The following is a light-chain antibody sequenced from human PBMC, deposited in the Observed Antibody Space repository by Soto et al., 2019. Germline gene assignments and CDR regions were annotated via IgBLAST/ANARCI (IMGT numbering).Light chain of an antibody. CDR3: QQYNSYSPVT. V-gene: IGKV1-5*01. J-gene: IGKJ4*01. CDR1: QSISSW. CDR2: DAS. Sequence: DIQMTQSPSTLSASVGDRVTITCRASQSISSWLAWYQQKPGKAPKLLIYDASSLESGVPSRFSGSGSGTEFTLTISSMQPDDFATYYCQQYNSYSPVTFGGGTNVEIK.